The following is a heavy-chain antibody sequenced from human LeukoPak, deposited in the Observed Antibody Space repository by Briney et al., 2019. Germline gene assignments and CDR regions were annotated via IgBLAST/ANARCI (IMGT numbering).Heavy chain of an antibody. CDR3: AKDISPLPGGLWFFDY. CDR2: IMNDGSNK. Sequence: GGSLRLSCATSGFTFSNYGMHWVRQAPGKGLEWVSFIMNDGSNKYYADSVEGRFIISRDNSKNTLYLQIHSLRAEDTAVYYCAKDISPLPGGLWFFDYWGQGTLVTVSS. CDR1: GFTFSNYG. J-gene: IGHJ4*02. V-gene: IGHV3-30*02. D-gene: IGHD5-18*01.